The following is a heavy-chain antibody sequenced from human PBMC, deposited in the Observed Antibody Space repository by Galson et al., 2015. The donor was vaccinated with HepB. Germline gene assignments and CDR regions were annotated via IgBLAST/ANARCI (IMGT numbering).Heavy chain of an antibody. CDR1: GSTLSNYG. CDR2: IIPIFGTT. D-gene: IGHD3-3*01. Sequence: SVKVCCKASGSTLSNYGINWVRQAPGQGLEWMGGIIPIFGTTNYAQKFQGRVTLIADKSTSTAYMELSSLTSEDTAVYFCARAVPESFDFWSGYSHFDSWGQGTVVTVSS. V-gene: IGHV1-69*06. CDR3: ARAVPESFDFWSGYSHFDS. J-gene: IGHJ4*02.